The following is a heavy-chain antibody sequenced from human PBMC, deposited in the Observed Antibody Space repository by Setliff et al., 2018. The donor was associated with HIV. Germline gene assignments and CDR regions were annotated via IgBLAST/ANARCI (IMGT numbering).Heavy chain of an antibody. D-gene: IGHD5-18*01. Sequence: PSETLSLTCAVYGGSFSGYYWSWIRQPPGKGLEWIGEINHSGSTNYNPSLKSRVTISVDTSKNQFSLKLSSVTAGDTAVYYCARGHRGYSYGTPYNWFDPWCHGTLVTVSS. V-gene: IGHV4-34*01. J-gene: IGHJ5*02. CDR3: ARGHRGYSYGTPYNWFDP. CDR1: GGSFSGYY. CDR2: INHSGST.